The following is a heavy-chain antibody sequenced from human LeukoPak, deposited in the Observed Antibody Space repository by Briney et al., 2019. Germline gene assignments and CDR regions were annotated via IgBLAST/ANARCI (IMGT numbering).Heavy chain of an antibody. CDR2: IIPIFGTA. J-gene: IGHJ3*02. V-gene: IGHV1-69*05. Sequence: GASVKVSCKASGGTFSSYAISWVRQAPGQGLEWMGRIIPIFGTANYAQKFQGRVTITTDESTSTAYMELSSLRSEDTAVYYCARDGGDAFDIWGQGTMVTVSS. CDR1: GGTFSSYA. CDR3: ARDGGDAFDI.